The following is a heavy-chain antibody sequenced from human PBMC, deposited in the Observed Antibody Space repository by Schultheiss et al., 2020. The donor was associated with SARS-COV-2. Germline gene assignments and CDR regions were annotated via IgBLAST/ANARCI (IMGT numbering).Heavy chain of an antibody. CDR3: ARDSGGYSSSSGNNNYYGLDV. CDR2: ISGYSGNT. J-gene: IGHJ6*02. CDR1: GYTFTSYG. V-gene: IGHV1-18*04. D-gene: IGHD6-6*01. Sequence: ASVKVSCKASGYTFTSYGIIWVRQAPGQGLEWMGWISGYSGNTTYAQKIQGRVSMTTDASTNTAYMELRGLRSDDTAVYYCARDSGGYSSSSGNNNYYGLDVRGQGTTVTVSS.